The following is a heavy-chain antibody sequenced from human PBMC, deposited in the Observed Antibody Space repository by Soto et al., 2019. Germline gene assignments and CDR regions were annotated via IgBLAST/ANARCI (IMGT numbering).Heavy chain of an antibody. D-gene: IGHD3-22*01. CDR2: IIPIFGTA. J-gene: IGHJ4*02. CDR3: ARSPGYYYDSSGYFDY. V-gene: IGHV1-69*13. CDR1: GGTFSSYA. Sequence: SVKVSCKASGGTFSSYAISWVRQAPGQGLEWMGGIIPIFGTANYAQKFQGRVTITADESTSTAYMELSSLRSEDTAVYYCARSPGYYYDSSGYFDYWGQGTLVTVSS.